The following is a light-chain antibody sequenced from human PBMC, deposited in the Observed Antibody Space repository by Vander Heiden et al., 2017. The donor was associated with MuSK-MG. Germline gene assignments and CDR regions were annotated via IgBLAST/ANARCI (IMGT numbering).Light chain of an antibody. V-gene: IGKV1-12*01. J-gene: IGKJ4*01. Sequence: DIQVAQSPSSVSVSVGDSVPIPCRASQGLERWLVWYQQKPGKASKLLIYAASSWHSGVPARFSGSGSGTDFTLTISSLEPEDFAIYYCQQDNSFPLTFGGGTKVEIK. CDR3: QQDNSFPLT. CDR1: QGLERW. CDR2: AAS.